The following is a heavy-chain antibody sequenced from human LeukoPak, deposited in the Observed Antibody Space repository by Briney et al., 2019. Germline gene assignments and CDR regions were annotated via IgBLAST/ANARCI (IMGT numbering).Heavy chain of an antibody. Sequence: ASVKVSCKASGYTFTGYYMHWVRQAPGQGLEWMGWINPNSGDTTSAQKFQGRVTTTRDTSISTAYMELSSLTSDDTAVYYCARGGESGSSGWFDPWGQGTLVTVSS. CDR1: GYTFTGYY. CDR3: ARGGESGSSGWFDP. CDR2: INPNSGDT. J-gene: IGHJ5*02. V-gene: IGHV1-2*02. D-gene: IGHD3-10*01.